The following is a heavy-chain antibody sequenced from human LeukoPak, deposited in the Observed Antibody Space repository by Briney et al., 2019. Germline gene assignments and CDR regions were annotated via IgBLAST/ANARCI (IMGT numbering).Heavy chain of an antibody. V-gene: IGHV1-69*05. J-gene: IGHJ4*02. D-gene: IGHD5-24*01. Sequence: ASVKVSCKASGGTYSSYAISWVRQAPGQGLEWMGRIIPIFGTANYAQKFQGRVTITRDESTSTAYMELSSLRSDDTAVYYCARDLGDGYNPFDYWGQGTLVTVSS. CDR1: GGTYSSYA. CDR3: ARDLGDGYNPFDY. CDR2: IIPIFGTA.